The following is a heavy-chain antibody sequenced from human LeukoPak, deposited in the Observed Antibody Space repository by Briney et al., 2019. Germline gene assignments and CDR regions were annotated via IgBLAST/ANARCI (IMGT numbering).Heavy chain of an antibody. CDR1: GFTFSSYG. CDR3: AKDRASGSGSYSYRGFDY. J-gene: IGHJ4*02. Sequence: GGSLRLSCAASGFTFSSYGMHWVRQAPGKGLEWVAFIRYDGSNKYYADSVKGRFTISRDNSKNTLYLQMNSLRAEDTAVYYCAKDRASGSGSYSYRGFDYWGQGTLVTVSS. CDR2: IRYDGSNK. V-gene: IGHV3-30*02. D-gene: IGHD6-19*01.